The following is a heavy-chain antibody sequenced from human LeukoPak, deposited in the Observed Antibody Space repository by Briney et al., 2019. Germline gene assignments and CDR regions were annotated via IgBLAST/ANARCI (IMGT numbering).Heavy chain of an antibody. V-gene: IGHV3-7*01. CDR2: IKQDGTEK. D-gene: IGHD3-22*01. Sequence: GGSLRLSCAASGFTFSSYAMSWVRQVPGKGLEWVANIKQDGTEKYYVDSVKGRFTISRDNAKNSLYLQMNSLGVEDTAVYYCARIYYDSSGQDWGQGILVTVSS. CDR3: ARIYYDSSGQD. CDR1: GFTFSSYA. J-gene: IGHJ4*02.